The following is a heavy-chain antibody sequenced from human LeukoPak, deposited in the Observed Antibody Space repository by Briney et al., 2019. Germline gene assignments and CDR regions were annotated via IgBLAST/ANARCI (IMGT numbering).Heavy chain of an antibody. Sequence: SETLSLTCTVSGGSISSGGYYWSWIRQHPGKGLEWIGYFYYSGSTYYNPSLKSRVTISVDTSKNHFSLKLSSVTAADTAVYYCARAILIYDSSGYYSLFFDYWGQGTLVTVSS. J-gene: IGHJ4*02. CDR2: FYYSGST. V-gene: IGHV4-31*03. CDR3: ARAILIYDSSGYYSLFFDY. CDR1: GGSISSGGYY. D-gene: IGHD3-22*01.